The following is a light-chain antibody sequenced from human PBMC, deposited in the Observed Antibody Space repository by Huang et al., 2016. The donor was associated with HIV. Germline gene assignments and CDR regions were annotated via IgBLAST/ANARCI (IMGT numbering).Light chain of an antibody. CDR3: QQRGNWQLT. CDR1: QGIANY. V-gene: IGKV3-11*01. J-gene: IGKJ4*01. Sequence: EIVLTQSPATLSLSPGERATLSCRARQGIANYLAWYQQKPVLAPRLLIYDASNRATGIPARCSDSGSGTDFALTMSSLEPEDFAVYYCQQRGNWQLTFGGGTKVEIK. CDR2: DAS.